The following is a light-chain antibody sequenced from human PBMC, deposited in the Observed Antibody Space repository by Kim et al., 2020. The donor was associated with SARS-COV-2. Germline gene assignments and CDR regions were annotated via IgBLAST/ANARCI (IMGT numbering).Light chain of an antibody. Sequence: GQKVTFSCSGSSSNIGNNYVSWDQQLPGTAHKLLIYDNNKRPSGIPDRFSGSKSGTSATLGITGLQTGDEADYYCGTWDSSLSAVVFGGGTQLTVL. CDR2: DNN. J-gene: IGLJ2*01. V-gene: IGLV1-51*01. CDR1: SSNIGNNY. CDR3: GTWDSSLSAVV.